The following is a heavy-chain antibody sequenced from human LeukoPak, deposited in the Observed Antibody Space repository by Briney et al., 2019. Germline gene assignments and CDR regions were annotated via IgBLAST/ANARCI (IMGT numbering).Heavy chain of an antibody. V-gene: IGHV1-69*06. D-gene: IGHD2-21*02. J-gene: IGHJ6*03. CDR1: GGTFSSYA. CDR2: IIPIFGTA. CDR3: ARSPHRPVVTAFYYYYYYMDV. Sequence: GSSVKVSCKASGGTFSSYAISWVRQAPGQGLEWMGGIIPIFGTANYAQKLQGRVTITADKSTSTAYMELSSLRSEDTAVYYCARSPHRPVVTAFYYYYYYMDVWGKGTTVTVSS.